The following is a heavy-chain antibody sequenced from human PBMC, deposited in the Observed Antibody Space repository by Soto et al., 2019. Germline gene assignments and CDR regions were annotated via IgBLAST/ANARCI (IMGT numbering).Heavy chain of an antibody. CDR1: GFTFSSYA. D-gene: IGHD6-13*01. V-gene: IGHV3-23*01. Sequence: GSLRLSCTTSGFTFSSYAMSWVRQAPGKGLEWVSAISGSGGSTYYADSVKGRFTISRDNSKNTLYLQMNSLRAEDTAVYYCANGVSSWYDWDYWGQGTLVTVSS. CDR3: ANGVSSWYDWDY. CDR2: ISGSGGST. J-gene: IGHJ4*02.